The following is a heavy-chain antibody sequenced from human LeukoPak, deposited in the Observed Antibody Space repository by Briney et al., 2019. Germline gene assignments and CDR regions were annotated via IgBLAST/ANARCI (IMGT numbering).Heavy chain of an antibody. CDR1: GFIFSNYW. D-gene: IGHD1-14*01. CDR2: INSDGITS. V-gene: IGHV3-74*01. J-gene: IGHJ4*02. Sequence: PGGSLRLSCAASGFIFSNYWMHWVCQAPGKGLVWVSRINSDGITSTYADSVKGRFTISRDNAKNTLYLQMNSLRAEDTAVYYCARETAVSGGVFFDYWGQGTLVTVSS. CDR3: ARETAVSGGVFFDY.